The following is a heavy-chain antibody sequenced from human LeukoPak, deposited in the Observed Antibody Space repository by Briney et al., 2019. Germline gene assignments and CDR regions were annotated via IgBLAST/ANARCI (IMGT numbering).Heavy chain of an antibody. J-gene: IGHJ4*02. CDR3: ASPAAVVTAIPIDY. CDR1: GFTFSCYA. V-gene: IGHV3-30-3*01. Sequence: GGSLRLSCAASGFTFSCYAMHWVRQAPGKGLEWVVVISYDGSNKYYADSVKGRFTISRDNSKNTLYLQMNSLRAEDTAVYYCASPAAVVTAIPIDYWGQGTLVTVSS. CDR2: ISYDGSNK. D-gene: IGHD2-21*02.